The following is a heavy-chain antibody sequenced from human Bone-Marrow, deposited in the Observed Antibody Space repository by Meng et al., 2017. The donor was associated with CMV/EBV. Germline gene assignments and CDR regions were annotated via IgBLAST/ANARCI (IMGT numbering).Heavy chain of an antibody. V-gene: IGHV3-30*19. D-gene: IGHD2-21*02. CDR2: ISYDGSNN. J-gene: IGHJ3*02. Sequence: GESLKISCAASGFTFSSYGMHWVRQAPGKGLEWVAVISYDGSNNHYADSVKGRFIISRNNSKNTVYLQMNSLRGDDTAVYYCARGLLTGERHPRRDAFDIWGQGTMVTVSS. CDR1: GFTFSSYG. CDR3: ARGLLTGERHPRRDAFDI.